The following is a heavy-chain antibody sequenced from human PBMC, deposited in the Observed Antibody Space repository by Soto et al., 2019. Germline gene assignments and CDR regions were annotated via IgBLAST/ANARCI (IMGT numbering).Heavy chain of an antibody. Sequence: ASVKVSCKASGYTFTSYDINWVRQATGQGLEWMGWMNPNSGNTGYAQKFQGRVTMTRNTSISTAYMELSSLRSEDPAVYYCFITMIVVAPLDGDAFDIWGQGTMVTVSS. CDR2: MNPNSGNT. CDR1: GYTFTSYD. V-gene: IGHV1-8*01. J-gene: IGHJ3*02. D-gene: IGHD3-22*01. CDR3: FITMIVVAPLDGDAFDI.